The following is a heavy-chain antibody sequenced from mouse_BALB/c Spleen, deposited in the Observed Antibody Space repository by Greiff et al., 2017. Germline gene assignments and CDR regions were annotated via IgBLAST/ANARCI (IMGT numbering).Heavy chain of an antibody. D-gene: IGHD1-2*01. CDR2: INPSNGGT. V-gene: IGHV1S81*02. J-gene: IGHJ4*01. Sequence: QVQLKESGAELVKPGASVKLSCKASGYTFTSYYMYWVKQRPGQGLEWIGEINPSNGGTNFNEKFKSKATLTVDKSSSTAYMQLSSLTSEDSAVYYCTATTATIHYAMDYWGQGTSVTVSS. CDR1: GYTFTSYY. CDR3: TATTATIHYAMDY.